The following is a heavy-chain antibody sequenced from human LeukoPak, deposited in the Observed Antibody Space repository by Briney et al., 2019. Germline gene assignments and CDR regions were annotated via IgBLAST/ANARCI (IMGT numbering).Heavy chain of an antibody. CDR3: ARGRGITMIREDYFDY. Sequence: SETLSLTCTVSGGSISSYYWSWIRQPAGKGLEWIGRIYTSGSTNYNPSLKSRVTMSVGTSKNQFSLKLSSVTAADTAVYYCARGRGITMIREDYFDYWGQGTLVTVSS. CDR1: GGSISSYY. V-gene: IGHV4-4*07. J-gene: IGHJ4*02. CDR2: IYTSGST. D-gene: IGHD3-22*01.